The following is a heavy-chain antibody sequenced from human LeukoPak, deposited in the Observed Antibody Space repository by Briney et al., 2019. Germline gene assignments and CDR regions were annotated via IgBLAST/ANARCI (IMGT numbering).Heavy chain of an antibody. Sequence: SETLSLTCTVSGYSISSGYYWGWIRQPPGKGLEWIGEINHSGSTNYNPSLKSRVTISVDTSKNQFSLNLSSVTAADTAVYYCARVGPLRYFDWFQGSFTKKNWFDPWGQGTLVTVSS. V-gene: IGHV4-38-2*02. CDR2: INHSGST. J-gene: IGHJ5*02. CDR1: GYSISSGYY. D-gene: IGHD3-9*01. CDR3: ARVGPLRYFDWFQGSFTKKNWFDP.